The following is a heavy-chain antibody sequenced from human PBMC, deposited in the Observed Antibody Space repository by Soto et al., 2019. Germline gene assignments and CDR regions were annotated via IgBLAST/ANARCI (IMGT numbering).Heavy chain of an antibody. CDR1: GFTFSSYS. D-gene: IGHD2-15*01. CDR3: ARAPTEGYCSGGSCYFYWYFDL. CDR2: ISSSSSYI. Sequence: ESGGGLVKPGGSLRLSCAASGFTFSSYSMNWVRQAPGKGLEWVSSISSSSSYIYYADSVKGRFTISRDNAKNSLYLQMNSLRAEDTAVYYCARAPTEGYCSGGSCYFYWYFDLWGRGTLVTVSS. J-gene: IGHJ2*01. V-gene: IGHV3-21*01.